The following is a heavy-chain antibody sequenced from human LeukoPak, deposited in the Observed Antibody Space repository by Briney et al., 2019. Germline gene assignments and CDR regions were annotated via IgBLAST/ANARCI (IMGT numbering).Heavy chain of an antibody. V-gene: IGHV1-69*10. CDR1: GGTFNSYG. CDR2: IIPILGTA. J-gene: IGHJ5*02. CDR3: AREYVPNCSGGSCYSGLMFDP. Sequence: GASVKVSCKASGGTFNSYGIIWVRQAPGQGLEWMGGIIPILGTANYAQKFQGRVTITADKSTSTAYMELSSLRSEDTAVYYCAREYVPNCSGGSCYSGLMFDPWGQGTLVTVSS. D-gene: IGHD2-15*01.